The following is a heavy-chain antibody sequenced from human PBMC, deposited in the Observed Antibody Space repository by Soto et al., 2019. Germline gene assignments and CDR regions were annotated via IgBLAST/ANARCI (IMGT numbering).Heavy chain of an antibody. Sequence: PSETLSLTCTVSGGYIRSSSYYWGWIRQPPGKGLEWIGSIYYSGSTYYNPSLKSRVTISVDTSKNQFSLKLSSVTAADTAVYYCARRAGNYGDYDYWGQGTLVTVSS. V-gene: IGHV4-39*01. D-gene: IGHD4-17*01. CDR1: GGYIRSSSYY. J-gene: IGHJ4*02. CDR2: IYYSGST. CDR3: ARRAGNYGDYDY.